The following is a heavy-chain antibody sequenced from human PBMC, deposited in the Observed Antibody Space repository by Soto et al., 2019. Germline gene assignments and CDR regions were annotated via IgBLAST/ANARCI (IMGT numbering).Heavy chain of an antibody. D-gene: IGHD6-13*01. Sequence: LRLSCAASGFTFSSYAMSWVRQAPGKGLEWVSSFSSSGGSGDTTYYADSVKGRFTLSRDNSKNTLYLQINSLRAEDTAVYYCAKEGAAAAGILSYFDYWGQGTLVTVSS. CDR1: GFTFSSYA. CDR2: FSSSGGSGDTT. CDR3: AKEGAAAAGILSYFDY. V-gene: IGHV3-23*01. J-gene: IGHJ4*02.